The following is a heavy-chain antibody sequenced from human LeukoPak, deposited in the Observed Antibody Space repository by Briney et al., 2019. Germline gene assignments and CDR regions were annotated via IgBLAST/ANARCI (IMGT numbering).Heavy chain of an antibody. CDR3: ARLPDYYGSGSPRAH. J-gene: IGHJ4*02. V-gene: IGHV4-34*01. D-gene: IGHD3-10*01. CDR2: IYYSGSS. CDR1: GGSFSGYY. Sequence: KPSETLSLTCAVYGGSFSGYYWSWIRQPPGKGLEWIGSIYYSGSSYYNPSLKSRVTISVDTSRDQFSLKRSSVTAADTAVYYCARLPDYYGSGSPRAHWGQGTLVTVSS.